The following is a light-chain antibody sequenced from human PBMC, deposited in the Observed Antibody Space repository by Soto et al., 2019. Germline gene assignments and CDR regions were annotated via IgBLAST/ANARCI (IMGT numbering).Light chain of an antibody. CDR2: DVS. CDR3: CSYAGIYTHDV. CDR1: NSDVGDYGY. V-gene: IGLV2-11*01. Sequence: QSAPTQPRSVSGSPGQSVTISCTGTNSDVGDYGYFSWYQQHPGKAPKLMIYDVSKRPSGVPDRFSGSKSGDTASLTISGLQADDEADYYCCSYAGIYTHDVFATGTKVTVL. J-gene: IGLJ1*01.